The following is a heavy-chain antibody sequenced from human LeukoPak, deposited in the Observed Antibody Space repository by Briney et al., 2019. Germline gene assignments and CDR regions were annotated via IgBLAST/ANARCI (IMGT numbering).Heavy chain of an antibody. D-gene: IGHD2-15*01. CDR3: AKDLGSAITSALVLDV. V-gene: IGHV3-9*01. Sequence: GGSLRLSCATSGFTFDDYAMHWVRQAPGKGLEWVSGITWNRDNIGYGDSVKGRFTISRDNVKSALYLQMNSLRPEDTALYYCAKDLGSAITSALVLDVWGQGTTVIVSS. CDR1: GFTFDDYA. J-gene: IGHJ6*02. CDR2: ITWNRDNI.